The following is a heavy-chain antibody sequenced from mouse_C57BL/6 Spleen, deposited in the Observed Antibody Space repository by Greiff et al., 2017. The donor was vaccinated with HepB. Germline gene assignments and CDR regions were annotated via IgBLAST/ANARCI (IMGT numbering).Heavy chain of an antibody. CDR2: INYDGSST. CDR3: ARDGDYYGTHYYAMDY. CDR1: GFTFSDYY. Sequence: EVQLQESEGGLVQPGSSMKLSCTASGFTFSDYYMAWVRQVPEKGLEWVANINYDGSSTYYLDSLKSRFIISRDNAKNILYLQMSSLKSEDTATYYCARDGDYYGTHYYAMDYWGQGTSVTVSS. D-gene: IGHD2-1*01. J-gene: IGHJ4*01. V-gene: IGHV5-16*01.